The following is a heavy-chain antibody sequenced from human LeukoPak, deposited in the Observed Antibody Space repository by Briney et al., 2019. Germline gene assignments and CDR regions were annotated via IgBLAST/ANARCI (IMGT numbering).Heavy chain of an antibody. CDR3: ARVRGSYSSDY. Sequence: PGGSLRLSCAASGFTFSDYYMSWIRQAPGKGLEWVSFISKDGRSMAYADSVKGRFTISRDNAKNSLYLQMNGLTADDTAVYFCARVRGSYSSDYWGQGTLVTVSS. CDR1: GFTFSDYY. D-gene: IGHD5-12*01. J-gene: IGHJ4*02. CDR2: ISKDGRSM. V-gene: IGHV3-11*01.